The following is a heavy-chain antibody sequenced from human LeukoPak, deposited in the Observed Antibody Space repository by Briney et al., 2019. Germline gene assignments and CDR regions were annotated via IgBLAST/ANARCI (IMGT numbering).Heavy chain of an antibody. V-gene: IGHV4-61*02. J-gene: IGHJ4*02. CDR1: GGSISSGSYY. Sequence: KPSQTLSLTCTVPGGSISSGSYYWSWIRQPAGKGLEWIGRIYTSGGTNYNPSLKSRVTISVDTSKNQFSLKLSSVTPADTAMYYCAILSGGEEAYWGQGILVTVSS. CDR2: IYTSGGT. D-gene: IGHD2-21*01. CDR3: AILSGGEEAY.